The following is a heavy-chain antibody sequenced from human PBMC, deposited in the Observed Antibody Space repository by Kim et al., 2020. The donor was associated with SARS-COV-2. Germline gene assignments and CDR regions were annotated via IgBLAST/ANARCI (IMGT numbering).Heavy chain of an antibody. Sequence: GGSLRLSCAASGFTFSSYSMNWVRQAPGKGLEWVSSISSSSSYIYYADSVKGRFTISRDNAKNSLYLQMNSLRAEDTAVYYCARDESSSGWLEHRGSYYYYYGMDVWGQGTTVTVSS. J-gene: IGHJ6*02. D-gene: IGHD6-19*01. CDR2: ISSSSSYI. V-gene: IGHV3-21*01. CDR3: ARDESSSGWLEHRGSYYYYYGMDV. CDR1: GFTFSSYS.